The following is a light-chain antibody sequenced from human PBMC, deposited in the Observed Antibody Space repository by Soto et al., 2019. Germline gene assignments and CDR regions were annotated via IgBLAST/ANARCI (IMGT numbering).Light chain of an antibody. J-gene: IGKJ1*01. CDR1: QSVNTN. CDR3: QQYNDWPPRT. Sequence: EIVMTQSPATLSMSPRERATLSCRASQSVNTNLAWYQQKPGQAPRLLIYGASTRATGIPARFSGSGSGTEFTLTISSLQSEDFAVYYCQQYNDWPPRTFGQGTKVEIK. V-gene: IGKV3-15*01. CDR2: GAS.